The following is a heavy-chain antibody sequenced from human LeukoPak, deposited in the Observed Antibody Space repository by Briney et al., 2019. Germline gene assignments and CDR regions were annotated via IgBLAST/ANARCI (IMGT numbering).Heavy chain of an antibody. CDR3: ARDATMVRGVIRF. V-gene: IGHV3-7*01. CDR1: GFTFSSYW. CDR2: IKQDGSEK. D-gene: IGHD3-10*01. Sequence: GGSLRLSCAASGFTFSSYWMSWVRQAPGKGLEWVANIKQDGSEKYYVDSVKGRFTISRDNAKNSLYLQMNSLRAEGTAVYYCARDATMVRGVIRFWGQGTLVTVSS. J-gene: IGHJ4*02.